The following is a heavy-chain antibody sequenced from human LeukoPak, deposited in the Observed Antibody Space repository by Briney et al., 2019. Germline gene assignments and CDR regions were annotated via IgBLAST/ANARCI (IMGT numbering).Heavy chain of an antibody. CDR3: ARVQGRSMIGD. J-gene: IGHJ4*02. V-gene: IGHV3-30*03. Sequence: GRSLRLSCAASGFTFSSYGMHWVRQAPGKGLEWVAVISYDGSNKYYADSVKGRFTISRDNSKNTLYLQMNSLRAEDTAVYYCARVQGRSMIGDWGQGTLVTVSS. CDR1: GFTFSSYG. CDR2: ISYDGSNK. D-gene: IGHD3-22*01.